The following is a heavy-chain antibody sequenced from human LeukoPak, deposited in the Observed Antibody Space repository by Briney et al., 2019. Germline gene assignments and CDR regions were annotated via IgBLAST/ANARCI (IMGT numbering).Heavy chain of an antibody. V-gene: IGHV1-2*02. Sequence: GASVKVSCKASGYTFTGYYMHWVRQAPGQGLEWMGWINPNSGGTNYAQKFQGRVTMTRDTSISTAYMELSRLRSDDTAVYYCARGGDIVATKNGVDTAMGNWDYWGQGTLVTVSS. D-gene: IGHD5-18*01. CDR1: GYTFTGYY. CDR2: INPNSGGT. J-gene: IGHJ4*02. CDR3: ARGGDIVATKNGVDTAMGNWDY.